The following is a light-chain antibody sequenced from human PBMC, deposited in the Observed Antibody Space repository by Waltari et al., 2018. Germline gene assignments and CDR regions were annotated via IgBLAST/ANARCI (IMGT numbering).Light chain of an antibody. V-gene: IGLV1-40*01. J-gene: IGLJ3*02. Sequence: QSVLTQPPSVSGAPGHSVTISCTGSRSNIGAGSDVHWYQQLPGAAPNLLIYAFVNRPSGVPDRFYGSKSGTSASLAINGLQAEDEAIYYCQSYDSSLNAVFGGGTKVTVL. CDR1: RSNIGAGSD. CDR3: QSYDSSLNAV. CDR2: AFV.